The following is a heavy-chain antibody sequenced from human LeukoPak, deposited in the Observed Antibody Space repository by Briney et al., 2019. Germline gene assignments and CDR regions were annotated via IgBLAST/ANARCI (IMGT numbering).Heavy chain of an antibody. J-gene: IGHJ3*01. CDR3: AARPRDTSGYYLGAFDG. V-gene: IGHV3-23*01. D-gene: IGHD3-22*01. CDR2: IGASGAET. Sequence: PGGSLRLSCEASGFIFSTYAMAWVRQAPGKGLDWVSVIGASGAETYYSDSAKGRFTVSRDNSKDTLFLHMSSLRAEDTAVYFCAARPRDTSGYYLGAFDGWGQGTTVTVSS. CDR1: GFIFSTYA.